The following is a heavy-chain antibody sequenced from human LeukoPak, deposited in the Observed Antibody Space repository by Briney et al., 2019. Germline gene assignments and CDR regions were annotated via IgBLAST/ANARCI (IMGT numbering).Heavy chain of an antibody. J-gene: IGHJ6*03. CDR3: AHSPITIFGVVSLYMDV. D-gene: IGHD3-3*01. V-gene: IGHV3-23*01. CDR1: GFTFSSYA. Sequence: GGSLRLSCAASGFTFSSYAMSWVRQAPGKGLEWVSAISGSGGSTYYADSVKGRFTISRDNSKNTLYLQMNSLRAEDTAVYYCAHSPITIFGVVSLYMDVWGKGTTVTVSS. CDR2: ISGSGGST.